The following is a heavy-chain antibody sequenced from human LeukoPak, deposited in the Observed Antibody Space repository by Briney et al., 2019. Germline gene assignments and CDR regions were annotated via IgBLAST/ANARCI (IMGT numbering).Heavy chain of an antibody. Sequence: GESLQISCKGSGYRFTSYWIGWVRQMPGKGLEWMGIIYPGDSDTRYSPSFQGQVTISADKSISTAYLQWSSLKASDTAMYYCARPYYYDSMGFDYWGQGTLVTVSS. D-gene: IGHD3-22*01. CDR1: GYRFTSYW. V-gene: IGHV5-51*01. CDR2: IYPGDSDT. CDR3: ARPYYYDSMGFDY. J-gene: IGHJ4*02.